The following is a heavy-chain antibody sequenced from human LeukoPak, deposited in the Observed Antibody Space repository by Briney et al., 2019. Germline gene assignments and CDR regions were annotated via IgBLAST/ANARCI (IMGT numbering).Heavy chain of an antibody. D-gene: IGHD1-26*01. CDR1: GLSFSSSG. CDR3: ARSILMGATGAIEI. CDR2: ISSTGSTI. V-gene: IGHV3-48*03. Sequence: GGSLRLSCAASGLSFSSSGMNWVRQAPGKGLEWVSYISSTGSTIYYADSVKGRFTISRDNARNSLFLSMSSLRAEDTAVYYCARSILMGATGAIEIWGQGTMVTVS. J-gene: IGHJ3*02.